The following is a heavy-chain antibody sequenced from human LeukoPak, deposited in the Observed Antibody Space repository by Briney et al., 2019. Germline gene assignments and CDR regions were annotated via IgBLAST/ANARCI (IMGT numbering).Heavy chain of an antibody. CDR2: ISRSGSNI. CDR3: AIRGSPMVRNY. Sequence: GGSLRLSCADSGFTLRNYEMSWVRQAPGKGLQWVSYISRSGSNIYYADSVKGRFTISRDSAKNSLYLQMNSLRAEDTALYYCAIRGSPMVRNYWGQGTLVTVSS. D-gene: IGHD3-10*01. CDR1: GFTLRNYE. V-gene: IGHV3-48*03. J-gene: IGHJ4*02.